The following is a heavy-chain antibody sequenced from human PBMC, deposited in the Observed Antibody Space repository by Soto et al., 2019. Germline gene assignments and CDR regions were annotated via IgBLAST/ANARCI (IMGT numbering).Heavy chain of an antibody. Sequence: PSETLSLTCTVSSGSVSSDNWWSWVRQPPGKGLEWIGEIFHGGSTNYNPSLKSRVTMSMDKSRNQFSLNLTSVTAADTAVYYCAVLGYGSWEIFDHWGRGTLVTVSS. V-gene: IGHV4-4*02. J-gene: IGHJ4*02. CDR3: AVLGYGSWEIFDH. CDR1: SGSVSSDNW. D-gene: IGHD3-10*01. CDR2: IFHGGST.